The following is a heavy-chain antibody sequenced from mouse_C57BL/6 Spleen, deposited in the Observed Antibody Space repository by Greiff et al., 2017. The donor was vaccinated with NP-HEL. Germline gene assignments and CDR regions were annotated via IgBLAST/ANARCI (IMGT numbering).Heavy chain of an antibody. V-gene: IGHV1-69*01. Sequence: QVQLQQPGAELVMPGASVKLSCKASGYTFTSYWMHWVKQRPGQGLEWIGEIDPSDSYTNYNQKFKGKSTLTVDKSSSTAYMQLSSLTSEDSAVYYCARRIYYDYSWFAYWAKGLWSLSLQ. CDR3: ARRIYYDYSWFAY. CDR2: IDPSDSYT. D-gene: IGHD2-4*01. J-gene: IGHJ3*01. CDR1: GYTFTSYW.